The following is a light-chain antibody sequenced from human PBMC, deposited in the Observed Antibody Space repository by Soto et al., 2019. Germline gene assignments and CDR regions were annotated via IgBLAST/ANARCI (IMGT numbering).Light chain of an antibody. CDR1: NSNIGSNY. J-gene: IGLJ3*02. Sequence: QSVLTQPPSASGPPGQRVTISCSGRNSNIGSNYIYWYQQLPGTAPKLLIYRDSQRPSGVPDRFSGSKSGTSASLAISGLRSEDEADYYCAAWDDSLRGWVFGGGTKLTVL. CDR2: RDS. CDR3: AAWDDSLRGWV. V-gene: IGLV1-47*01.